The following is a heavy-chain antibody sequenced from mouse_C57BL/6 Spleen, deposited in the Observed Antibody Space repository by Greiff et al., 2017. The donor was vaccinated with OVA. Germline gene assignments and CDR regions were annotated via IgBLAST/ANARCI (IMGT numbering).Heavy chain of an antibody. Sequence: VQLHQSGAELVMPGASVKLSCKASGYTFTSYWMHWVKQRPGQGLEWIGEIDPSDSYTNYNQKFKGKSTLTVDKSSSTAYMQLSSLTSEDSAVYYCARSGGNYYYLDYWGQGTTLTVSS. J-gene: IGHJ2*01. CDR2: IDPSDSYT. V-gene: IGHV1-69*01. D-gene: IGHD2-1*01. CDR1: GYTFTSYW. CDR3: ARSGGNYYYLDY.